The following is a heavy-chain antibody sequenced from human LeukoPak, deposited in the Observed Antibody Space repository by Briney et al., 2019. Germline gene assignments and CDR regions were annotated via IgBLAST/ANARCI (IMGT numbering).Heavy chain of an antibody. CDR3: AKAGYYYDSSGYYYVFDY. D-gene: IGHD3-22*01. V-gene: IGHV3-30*02. CDR1: GFTFSSYG. CDR2: IRYDGSNK. Sequence: GGSLRLSCAASGFTFSSYGMHWVRQAPGKGLEWVAFIRYDGSNKYYADSVKGRFTISRDNSKNTLYLQMNSLRAEDTAVYYCAKAGYYYDSSGYYYVFDYWGQGTLVTVSS. J-gene: IGHJ4*02.